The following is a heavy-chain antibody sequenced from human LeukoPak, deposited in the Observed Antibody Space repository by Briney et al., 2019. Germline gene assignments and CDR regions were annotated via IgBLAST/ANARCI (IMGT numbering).Heavy chain of an antibody. CDR1: GYPFSNYD. J-gene: IGHJ4*02. Sequence: ASVKVSCKASGYPFSNYDINWVRQAPGQGLEWMGWMNPKSGNTGYGQKFQGRVTMTRDTSISTAYMELSRLRSDDTAVYYCARGGGWYYYDSSGSALDYWGQGTLVTVSS. D-gene: IGHD3-22*01. CDR2: MNPKSGNT. V-gene: IGHV1-8*01. CDR3: ARGGGWYYYDSSGSALDY.